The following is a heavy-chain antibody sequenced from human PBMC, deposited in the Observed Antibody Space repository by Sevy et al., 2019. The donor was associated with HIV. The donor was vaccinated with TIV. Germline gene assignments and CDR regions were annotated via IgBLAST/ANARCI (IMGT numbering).Heavy chain of an antibody. D-gene: IGHD3-16*01. CDR3: ARFSTARGESNWFDP. CDR1: GYTFSTYG. J-gene: IGHJ5*02. V-gene: IGHV1-18*01. Sequence: ASVKVSCKASGYTFSTYGISWVRQAPGQGLEWMGWIGAYNGNRKYAQKFQDRITMTTDTSTSTAYMELRSLRSDDTAVYFCARFSTARGESNWFDPWGQGTLVTVSS. CDR2: IGAYNGNR.